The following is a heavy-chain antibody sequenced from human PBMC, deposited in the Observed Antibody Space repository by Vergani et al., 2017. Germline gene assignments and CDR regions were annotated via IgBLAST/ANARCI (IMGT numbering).Heavy chain of an antibody. CDR2: TRNKANSYTT. CDR1: GFTFSDHY. CDR3: ARESLRLYYGMDV. Sequence: EVQLVESGGGLVKPGGSLRLSCAASGFTFSDHYMDWVRQAPGKGLEWVGRTRNKANSYTTEYAASVKGRFTISRDDSKNSLYLQMNSLKTEDTAVYYCARESLRLYYGMDVWGQGTTVTVSS. J-gene: IGHJ6*02. V-gene: IGHV3-72*01.